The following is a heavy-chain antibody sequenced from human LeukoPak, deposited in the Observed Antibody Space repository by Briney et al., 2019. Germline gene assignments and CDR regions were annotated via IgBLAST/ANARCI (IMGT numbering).Heavy chain of an antibody. Sequence: NPSETLSLTCTVSGGSMTNYYWSWVRQPPGKGLEWIGYIYYRESPTYNPSLKSRLTISVDTSKHQFSLKLTSMTAADTALYYCARDLGPSRGFDYWGQGTLVTVSS. CDR1: GGSMTNYY. CDR2: IYYRESP. CDR3: ARDLGPSRGFDY. J-gene: IGHJ4*02. V-gene: IGHV4-59*01. D-gene: IGHD3-10*01.